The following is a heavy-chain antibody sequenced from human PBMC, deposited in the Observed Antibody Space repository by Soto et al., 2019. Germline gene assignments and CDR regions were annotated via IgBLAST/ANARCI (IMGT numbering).Heavy chain of an antibody. Sequence: QVQLQESGPGLVKPSDTLYLICTVCGYSISSSNWWGWIRQPPGKGLEWIGYIYYSGTTYYNPSLKSRVTMSVDTSKNQFSLKLTSVTVVDTAVYYCARREIQGPIDYWGQGTLVTVSS. CDR1: GYSISSSNW. CDR2: IYYSGTT. V-gene: IGHV4-28*01. D-gene: IGHD1-26*01. J-gene: IGHJ4*02. CDR3: ARREIQGPIDY.